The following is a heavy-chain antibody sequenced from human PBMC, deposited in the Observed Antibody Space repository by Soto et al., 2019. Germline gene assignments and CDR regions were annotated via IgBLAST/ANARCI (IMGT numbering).Heavy chain of an antibody. CDR3: ARGITIFGVVIIAPYYYGMDV. J-gene: IGHJ6*02. CDR1: GYTFTSYG. V-gene: IGHV1-18*01. Sequence: GASVKVSCKASGYTFTSYGISWVRQAPGQGLEWMGWISAYNGNTNYAQKLQGRVTMTTDTSTSTAYMELRSLRSDDTAVYYCARGITIFGVVIIAPYYYGMDVWGQGTTVTV. D-gene: IGHD3-3*01. CDR2: ISAYNGNT.